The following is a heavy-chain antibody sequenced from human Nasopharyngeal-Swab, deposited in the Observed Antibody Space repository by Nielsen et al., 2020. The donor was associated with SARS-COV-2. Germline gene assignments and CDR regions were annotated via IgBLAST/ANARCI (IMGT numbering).Heavy chain of an antibody. CDR3: VKGVAVVWGHFND. D-gene: IGHD7-27*01. J-gene: IGHJ4*01. Sequence: SLKISCAASGFTFDDYAMHWVRQAPGKGLEWVSGISWDSVTIGYADSLKGRISISRDNAKNALYLQMSSLRPEDTARYYCVKGVAVVWGHFNDWGRGTLVTVSS. CDR1: GFTFDDYA. CDR2: ISWDSVTI. V-gene: IGHV3-9*01.